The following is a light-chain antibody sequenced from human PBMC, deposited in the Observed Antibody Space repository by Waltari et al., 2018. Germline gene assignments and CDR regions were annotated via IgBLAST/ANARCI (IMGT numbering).Light chain of an antibody. CDR1: QSISSY. V-gene: IGKV1-39*01. CDR3: QQSYSTLGT. J-gene: IGKJ2*02. Sequence: DIQMTQSPSSLSASVGDRVTITCRASQSISSYLNWYQQKPGKAPKLLIYAASSLQSGVPSSFSGSGSGTDFTLTISSLQPEDFATYYCQQSYSTLGTFGQGTKLEIK. CDR2: AAS.